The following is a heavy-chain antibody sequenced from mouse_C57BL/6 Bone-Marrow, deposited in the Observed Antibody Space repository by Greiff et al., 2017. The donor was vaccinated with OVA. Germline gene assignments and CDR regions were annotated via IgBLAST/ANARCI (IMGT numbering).Heavy chain of an antibody. V-gene: IGHV5-15*01. Sequence: EVMLVESGGGLVQPGGSLKLSCAASGFTFSDYGMAWVRQAPRKGPEWVAFISNLAYSIYYADTVTGRFTISRENAKNNLYLEMSSLRSEDTAMYYCARHDDDYYGSSSYYYAMDYWGQGTSVTVSS. CDR1: GFTFSDYG. CDR2: ISNLAYSI. J-gene: IGHJ4*01. CDR3: ARHDDDYYGSSSYYYAMDY. D-gene: IGHD1-1*01.